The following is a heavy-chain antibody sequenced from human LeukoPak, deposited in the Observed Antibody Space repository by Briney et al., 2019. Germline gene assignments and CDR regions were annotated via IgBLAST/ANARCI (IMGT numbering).Heavy chain of an antibody. CDR2: HSTDGTNK. J-gene: IGHJ4*02. Sequence: GASLRLSCAASGFTFNNYGMHWVRQAPGKGLEWVAIHSTDGTNKYSADSVKGRFTISRDNSKNTLYLQMNSLRTEDTAVYYCAKERQDYYDNRGYFDFDYWGQGTLVTVSA. CDR1: GFTFNNYG. CDR3: AKERQDYYDNRGYFDFDY. D-gene: IGHD3-22*01. V-gene: IGHV3-30*18.